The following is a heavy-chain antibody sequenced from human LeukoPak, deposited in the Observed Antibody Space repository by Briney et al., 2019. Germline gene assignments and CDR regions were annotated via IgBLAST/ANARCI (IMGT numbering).Heavy chain of an antibody. CDR3: ARETRVAAAGHYSGSYYMDV. V-gene: IGHV4-4*09. Sequence: SETLSLTFTVSGGSISSYYCSWIRQPPGKGLEWIRYIYTSVSTNSNPPIKSRVTISVDTSKNRYSLKLSSVTAADTAVYYCARETRVAAAGHYSGSYYMDVWGKGTTGTLS. CDR1: GGSISSYY. CDR2: IYTSVST. J-gene: IGHJ6*03. D-gene: IGHD6-13*01.